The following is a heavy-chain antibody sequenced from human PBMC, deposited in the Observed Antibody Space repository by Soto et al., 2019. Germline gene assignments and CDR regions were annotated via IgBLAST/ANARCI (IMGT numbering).Heavy chain of an antibody. CDR1: GYTFTSYG. CDR2: ISVYNGNT. D-gene: IGHD5-12*01. CDR3: ATSYDSGFDP. V-gene: IGHV1-18*04. J-gene: IGHJ5*02. Sequence: ASVNVSCKASGYTFTSYGISWVRQAPGQGLEWMGWISVYNGNTDYAQKFQGRVTRTTDTSTSTAYMELRSLRSDDTAVYYCATSYDSGFDPWGQGTLVTVSS.